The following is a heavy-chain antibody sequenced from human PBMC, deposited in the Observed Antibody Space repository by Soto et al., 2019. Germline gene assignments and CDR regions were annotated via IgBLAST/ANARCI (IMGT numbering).Heavy chain of an antibody. D-gene: IGHD3-22*01. CDR2: ISYDGSNK. CDR1: GFTFSSYA. J-gene: IGHJ6*02. V-gene: IGHV3-30-3*01. CDR3: ARDPGSRVIDYYYGMDV. Sequence: QPGGSLRLSCAASGFTFSSYAMHWVRQAPGKGLEWVAVISYDGSNKYYADSVKGRFTISRDNSKNTLYLQMNSLRAEDTAVYYCARDPGSRVIDYYYGMDVWGQGTTVTVSS.